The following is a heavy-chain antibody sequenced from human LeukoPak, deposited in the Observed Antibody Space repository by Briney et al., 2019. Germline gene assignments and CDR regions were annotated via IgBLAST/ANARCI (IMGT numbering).Heavy chain of an antibody. D-gene: IGHD5-12*01. Sequence: SETLSLTCTVSGGSISSSSYYWGWIRQPPGKGLEWIGSIYYSGSTYYNPSLKSRVTISVDTSKNQFSLKLSSVTAADTAVYYCARALTIVATITVWGQGTLVTVSS. CDR3: ARALTIVATITV. V-gene: IGHV4-39*07. J-gene: IGHJ4*02. CDR2: IYYSGST. CDR1: GGSISSSSYY.